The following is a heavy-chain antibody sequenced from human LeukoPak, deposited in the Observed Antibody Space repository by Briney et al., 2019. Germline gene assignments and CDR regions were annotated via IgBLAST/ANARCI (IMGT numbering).Heavy chain of an antibody. CDR2: IWYDGSNK. CDR1: GFTFSSYG. V-gene: IGHV3-33*01. J-gene: IGHJ3*02. Sequence: PGRSLRLSCAASGFTFSSYGMHWVRQAPGKGLEWVAVIWYDGSNKYYADSVKGRFTISRDNSKNTLYLQMNSLRAEDTAVYYCRAVAGPDAFDIWGQGTMVTVSS. D-gene: IGHD6-19*01. CDR3: RAVAGPDAFDI.